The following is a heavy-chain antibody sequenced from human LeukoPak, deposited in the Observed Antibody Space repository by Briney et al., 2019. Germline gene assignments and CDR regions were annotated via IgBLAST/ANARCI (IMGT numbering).Heavy chain of an antibody. CDR2: INPNSGGT. CDR1: GYTFTGYY. D-gene: IGHD1-26*01. CDR3: ASLRRSGSYSAIQY. Sequence: VASVMVSCKASGYTFTGYYMHWVRQAPGQELEWMGWINPNSGGTNYAQKFQGRVTMTRDTSISTAYMELSRLRSDDTAVYYCASLRRSGSYSAIQYWGQGTLVTVSS. V-gene: IGHV1-2*02. J-gene: IGHJ4*02.